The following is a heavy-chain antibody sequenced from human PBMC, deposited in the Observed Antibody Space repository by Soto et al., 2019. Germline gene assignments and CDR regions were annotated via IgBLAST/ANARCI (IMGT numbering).Heavy chain of an antibody. J-gene: IGHJ5*02. CDR3: ARGGYSYGDNWFDP. V-gene: IGHV3-21*01. D-gene: IGHD5-18*01. CDR1: GFTFSSYS. Sequence: PGGSLRLSCAASGFTFSSYSMNWVRQAPGKGLEWVSSISSSSSYIYYADSVKGRFTISRDNAKNSLYLQMNSLRAEDTAVYYCARGGYSYGDNWFDPWGQGTLVTVSS. CDR2: ISSSSSYI.